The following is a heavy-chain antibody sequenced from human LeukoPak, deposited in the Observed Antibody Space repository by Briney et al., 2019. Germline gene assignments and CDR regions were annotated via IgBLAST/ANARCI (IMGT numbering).Heavy chain of an antibody. J-gene: IGHJ4*02. CDR3: AINSSNSRGGY. V-gene: IGHV1-2*06. Sequence: ASVKVSCKASGGTFSSYAISWVRQAPGQGLEWMGRINPNSGGTDYAQKFQGRVTMTRDTSISTAYMELGRLRSDDTAVYYCAINSSNSRGGYWGQGTMVTVSS. CDR1: GGTFSSYA. CDR2: INPNSGGT. D-gene: IGHD4-11*01.